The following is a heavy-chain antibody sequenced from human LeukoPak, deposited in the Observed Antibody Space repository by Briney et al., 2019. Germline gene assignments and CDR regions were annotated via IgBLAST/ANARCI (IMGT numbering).Heavy chain of an antibody. CDR3: AKDQWEPRYYFDY. CDR2: ISGSGGST. D-gene: IGHD1-26*01. CDR1: GFTFSSYG. V-gene: IGHV3-23*01. Sequence: GGSLRLSCAASGFTFSSYGMSWVRQAPGKGLEWVSAISGSGGSTYYADSVKGRFTISRDNSKNTLYLQMNSLRAAETAVYYCAKDQWEPRYYFDYWGQGTLVTVSS. J-gene: IGHJ4*02.